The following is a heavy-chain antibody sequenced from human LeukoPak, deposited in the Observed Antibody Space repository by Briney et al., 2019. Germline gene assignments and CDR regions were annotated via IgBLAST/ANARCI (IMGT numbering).Heavy chain of an antibody. CDR1: GFTFSTYA. Sequence: GGSLRLSCAASGFTFSTYAMSWVRQAPGRGLEWLSKISGSDGTTQYADSVKGRFTITRDNSKNTLYLQMNSLRAEDTAIYYCAKGFDYYGSFDPWGQGTPVTVSS. D-gene: IGHD3-10*01. V-gene: IGHV3-23*01. CDR2: ISGSDGTT. CDR3: AKGFDYYGSFDP. J-gene: IGHJ5*02.